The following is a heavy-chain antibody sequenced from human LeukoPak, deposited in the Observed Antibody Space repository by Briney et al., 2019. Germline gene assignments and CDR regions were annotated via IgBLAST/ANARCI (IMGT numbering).Heavy chain of an antibody. D-gene: IGHD3-22*01. CDR1: GFTFSIYE. J-gene: IGHJ4*02. CDR3: AREKFYDNSGFDY. V-gene: IGHV3-48*03. CDR2: ISGSGSTV. Sequence: GGSLRLSCAASGFTFSIYEMNWVRQAPGQGLEWAAYISGSGSTVYYADSVKGRFTISRDNAKSSLFLQMNSLRAEDTADYYCAREKFYDNSGFDYWGQGTLVTVSS.